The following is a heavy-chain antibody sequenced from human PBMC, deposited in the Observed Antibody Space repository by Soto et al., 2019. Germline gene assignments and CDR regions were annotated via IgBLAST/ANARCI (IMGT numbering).Heavy chain of an antibody. D-gene: IGHD3-9*01. Sequence: QVQLVQSGAEVKKPGASVKVSCKASGYTFTSYAMHWVRQAPGQRLEWMGWINAGNGNTQYSQKFQGRVTITRDTSASTAHMELSSLRSEDTAVYYCARAEYDILTGYYEDGWFDPWGQGTLVTVSS. CDR2: INAGNGNT. CDR3: ARAEYDILTGYYEDGWFDP. CDR1: GYTFTSYA. V-gene: IGHV1-3*01. J-gene: IGHJ5*02.